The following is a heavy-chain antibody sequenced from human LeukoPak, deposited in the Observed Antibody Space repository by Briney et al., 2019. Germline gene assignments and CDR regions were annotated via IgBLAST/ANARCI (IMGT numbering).Heavy chain of an antibody. Sequence: SETLSLTCTVSGGSISSYYWSWIRQPPGKGLEWIGYIYYSGSTNYNPSLKSRVTISVDTSKNQFSLKLSSVTAADTAVYYWASYYYDSSGYSSYFDYWGQGTLVTVSS. V-gene: IGHV4-59*01. J-gene: IGHJ4*02. CDR3: ASYYYDSSGYSSYFDY. CDR1: GGSISSYY. D-gene: IGHD3-22*01. CDR2: IYYSGST.